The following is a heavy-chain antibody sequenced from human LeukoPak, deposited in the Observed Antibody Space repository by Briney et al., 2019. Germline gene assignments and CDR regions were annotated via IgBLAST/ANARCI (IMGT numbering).Heavy chain of an antibody. Sequence: SETLSLTCAVYGGSFSGYYWSWIRQPPGKGLEWIGEINHSGSTNYNPSLKSRVTISLDTSRNQFSLKLNSVTAADTAVYYCAKSNGYGLVDIWGQGTMVTASS. J-gene: IGHJ3*02. CDR3: AKSNGYGLVDI. CDR1: GGSFSGYY. V-gene: IGHV4-34*01. D-gene: IGHD3-10*01. CDR2: INHSGST.